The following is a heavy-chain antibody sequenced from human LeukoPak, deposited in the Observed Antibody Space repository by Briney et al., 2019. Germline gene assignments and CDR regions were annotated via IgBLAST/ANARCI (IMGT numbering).Heavy chain of an antibody. CDR1: GFTFSSYE. V-gene: IGHV3-48*03. CDR3: ARVLEGTGDY. CDR2: ISCSGSNI. J-gene: IGHJ4*02. Sequence: PGGSLRLSCAASGFTFSSYEMNWVRQAPGKGLEWVSYISCSGSNIYYGDSVKGRFTISRDNSKNSLYLQMNSLRAEDTAVYYCARVLEGTGDYWGQGTLVIVSS. D-gene: IGHD1-14*01.